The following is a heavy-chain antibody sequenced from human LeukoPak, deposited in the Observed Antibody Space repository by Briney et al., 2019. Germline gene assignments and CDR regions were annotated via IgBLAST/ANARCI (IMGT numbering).Heavy chain of an antibody. J-gene: IGHJ4*02. D-gene: IGHD3-22*01. CDR1: GGSFSGYY. V-gene: IGHV4-34*01. CDR2: INHSGST. CDR3: AGVDYYDSSGGSDY. Sequence: SETLSLTCAVYGGSFSGYYWSWIRQPPGKGLEWIGEINHSGSTNYNPSLKSRVTISVDTSKNQFSLKLSSVTAADTAVYYCAGVDYYDSSGGSDYWGQGTLVTVSS.